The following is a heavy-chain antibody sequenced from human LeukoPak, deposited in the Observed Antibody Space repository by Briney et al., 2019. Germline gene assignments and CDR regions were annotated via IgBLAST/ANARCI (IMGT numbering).Heavy chain of an antibody. CDR1: GFTFSSYG. V-gene: IGHV3-30*18. Sequence: GGSLRLSCAASGFTFSSYGMHWVRQAPGKGLAWVAVISYDGSNKYYADSVKGRFTISRDNSKNTLYLQMNSLRAEDTAVYYCAKAVTYYDFWSGYYPFDYYYGMDVWGQGTTVTVSS. CDR2: ISYDGSNK. D-gene: IGHD3-3*01. J-gene: IGHJ6*02. CDR3: AKAVTYYDFWSGYYPFDYYYGMDV.